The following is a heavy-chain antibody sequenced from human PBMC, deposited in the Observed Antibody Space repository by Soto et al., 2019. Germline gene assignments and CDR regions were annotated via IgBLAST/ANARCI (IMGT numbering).Heavy chain of an antibody. D-gene: IGHD4-17*01. Sequence: EVPLVESGGGLVQPGGSLRLSCAASGFTFSSYAMHWVRQAPGKGLEYVSAVSGNGGSTYYANSVKGRFTISRDNSKNSLYLQMGSLRAEDMGVYYCARGTVPTFYYYGMDVWGQGTTVTVSS. CDR3: ARGTVPTFYYYGMDV. V-gene: IGHV3-64*01. CDR1: GFTFSSYA. CDR2: VSGNGGST. J-gene: IGHJ6*02.